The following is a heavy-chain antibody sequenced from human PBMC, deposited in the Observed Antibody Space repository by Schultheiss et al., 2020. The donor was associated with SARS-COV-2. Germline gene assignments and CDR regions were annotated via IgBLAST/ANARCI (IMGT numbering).Heavy chain of an antibody. D-gene: IGHD3-3*01. J-gene: IGHJ4*02. Sequence: ASVKVSCKASGYTFTNYGVTWVRQAPGQGLEWMGWISAYNGNTNYAQKLQGRVTMTTDTSTSTAYMELSSLRSDDTAVYYCARDTGNYDFWSDRMGEDFDYWGQGTLVTVSS. CDR1: GYTFTNYG. V-gene: IGHV1-18*04. CDR2: ISAYNGNT. CDR3: ARDTGNYDFWSDRMGEDFDY.